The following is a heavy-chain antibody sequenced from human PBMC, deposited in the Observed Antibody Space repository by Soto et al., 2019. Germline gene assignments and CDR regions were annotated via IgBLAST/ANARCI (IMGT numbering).Heavy chain of an antibody. CDR3: AGTTGQVYYYYGMDV. J-gene: IGHJ6*02. CDR1: GFTFSSYG. Sequence: PGGSLRLSCAASGFTFSSYGMHWVRQAPGKGLEWVAVISYDGSNKYYADSVKGRFTISRDNSKNTLYLQMNSLRAEDTAVYYCAGTTGQVYYYYGMDVWGQGTTVTVSS. V-gene: IGHV3-30*03. CDR2: ISYDGSNK. D-gene: IGHD4-17*01.